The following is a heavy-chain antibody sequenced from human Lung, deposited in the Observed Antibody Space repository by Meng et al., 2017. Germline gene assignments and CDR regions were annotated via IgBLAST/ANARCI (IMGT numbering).Heavy chain of an antibody. V-gene: IGHV1-69*01. CDR3: ARDNYGSGSYYPNWFDP. J-gene: IGHJ5*02. Sequence: QGRLVQAGAGVKRPGSSVKVSCKAPGGTFNSYAISWVRQAPGQGLEWMGGIIPIFGTANYAQKFQGRVTITTDESTSTAYMELSSLRSEDTAVYYCARDNYGSGSYYPNWFDPWGQGTLVTVSS. CDR1: GGTFNSYA. D-gene: IGHD3-10*01. CDR2: IIPIFGTA.